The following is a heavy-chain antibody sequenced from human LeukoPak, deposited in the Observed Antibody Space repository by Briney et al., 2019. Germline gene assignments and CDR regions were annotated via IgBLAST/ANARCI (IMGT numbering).Heavy chain of an antibody. V-gene: IGHV1-2*02. CDR2: INPNIGVT. D-gene: IGHD2-15*01. Sequence: ASVKVSCKTSGYTFTGYYIHWVRQAPGQGLEWTGWINPNIGVTNYAQKFQGRVTMTRDTSISTAYVELTGLRSDDTAVYYCARGYCSANTCHDWFDPWGQGTLVTVSS. CDR3: ARGYCSANTCHDWFDP. CDR1: GYTFTGYY. J-gene: IGHJ5*02.